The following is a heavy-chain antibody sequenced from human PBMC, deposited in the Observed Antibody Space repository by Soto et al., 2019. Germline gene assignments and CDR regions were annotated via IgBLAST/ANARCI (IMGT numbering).Heavy chain of an antibody. CDR1: GGTFSSYT. CDR3: ARDRASSGYAFDY. J-gene: IGHJ4*02. Sequence: GASVKVSCKASGGTFSSYTISWVRQAPGQGLEWMGRIIPILGIANYAQKFQGRVTITADKSTSTAYMELSSLRSEDTAVYYCARDRASSGYAFDYWGQGTLVTVSS. CDR2: IIPILGIA. D-gene: IGHD5-12*01. V-gene: IGHV1-69*04.